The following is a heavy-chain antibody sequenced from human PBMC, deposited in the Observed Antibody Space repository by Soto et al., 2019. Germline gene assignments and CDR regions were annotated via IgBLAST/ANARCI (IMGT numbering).Heavy chain of an antibody. J-gene: IGHJ4*02. CDR3: ARDLSSSSSCADC. D-gene: IGHD6-6*01. CDR2: ISYGGSNK. Sequence: PGGSLRLSCAASGFTFSSYAMHWVRQAPGKGLEWVAVISYGGSNKYYADSVKGRFTISRDNSKNTLYLQMNSLRAEDTAVYYCARDLSSSSSCADCWGQGTLVTVSS. V-gene: IGHV3-30-3*01. CDR1: GFTFSSYA.